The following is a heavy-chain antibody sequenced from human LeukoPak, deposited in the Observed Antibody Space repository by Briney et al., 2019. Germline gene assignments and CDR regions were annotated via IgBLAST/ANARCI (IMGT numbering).Heavy chain of an antibody. CDR2: ISTYSDNA. CDR3: ARETHQGSWYRVTAIKGRFDY. V-gene: IGHV1-18*01. Sequence: ASVKVSCKASGYTFTAYGFTWVRQAPGQGLEWMGWISTYSDNANYAQNLQGRVTMTTDTSTTTAYMELRSLRSDDTAVYYCARETHQGSWYRVTAIKGRFDYWGQGTLVTVSS. J-gene: IGHJ4*02. CDR1: GYTFTAYG. D-gene: IGHD2-21*02.